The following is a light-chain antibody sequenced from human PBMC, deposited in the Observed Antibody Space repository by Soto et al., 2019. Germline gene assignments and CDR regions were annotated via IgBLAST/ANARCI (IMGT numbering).Light chain of an antibody. V-gene: IGLV1-40*01. CDR2: GNS. CDR3: QSYDSSLSASV. CDR1: SSNIGAGYD. Sequence: QSVLTQPPSVSGAPGQRVTISCTGSSSNIGAGYDVHWYPQLPGTAPKLLMYGNSNRPSGVPDRFSGSKSGTSASLAITGLQAEDEADYYCQSYDSSLSASVFGGGTKLTVL. J-gene: IGLJ2*01.